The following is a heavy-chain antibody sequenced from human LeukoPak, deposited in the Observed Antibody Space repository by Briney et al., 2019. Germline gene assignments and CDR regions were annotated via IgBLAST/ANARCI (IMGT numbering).Heavy chain of an antibody. CDR3: ARLRQGFGELLFDP. V-gene: IGHV4-59*08. J-gene: IGHJ5*02. Sequence: SETLSLTCTVSGGSISSYYWSWIRQPPGKGLEWIGYIYYSGSTNYNPSLKSRVTISVDTSKNQFSLKLSSVTAADTAVYYCARLRQGFGELLFDPWGQGTLVTVSS. D-gene: IGHD3-10*01. CDR2: IYYSGST. CDR1: GGSISSYY.